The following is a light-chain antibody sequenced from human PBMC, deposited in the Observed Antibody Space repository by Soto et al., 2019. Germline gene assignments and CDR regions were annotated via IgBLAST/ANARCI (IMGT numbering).Light chain of an antibody. V-gene: IGKV3-20*01. CDR2: DTS. Sequence: TQSPSTLSASIGDRVTITCRASRNIGSWLAWYQQKPGQAPRLLIYDTSSRATGVPDRYSASGSGTDFTLTISRLEPEDFAVFFCQQYGTSQIIFGQGTRLEI. CDR3: QQYGTSQII. CDR1: RNIGSW. J-gene: IGKJ5*01.